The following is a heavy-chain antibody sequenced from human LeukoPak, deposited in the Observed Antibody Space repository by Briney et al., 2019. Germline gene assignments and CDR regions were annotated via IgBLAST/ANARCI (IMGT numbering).Heavy chain of an antibody. D-gene: IGHD3-10*01. CDR1: GGSFSGYY. CDR2: IYHDGST. Sequence: ETPSLTCAVYGGSFSGYYCTWIRQPPGKGLEWIGEIYHDGSTNYNPSLKSRVTTSLDTSKNQCSLRLSSVTAADTAVYYCARGGIVRGADWGQGTLVTVSS. CDR3: ARGGIVRGAD. J-gene: IGHJ4*02. V-gene: IGHV4-34*01.